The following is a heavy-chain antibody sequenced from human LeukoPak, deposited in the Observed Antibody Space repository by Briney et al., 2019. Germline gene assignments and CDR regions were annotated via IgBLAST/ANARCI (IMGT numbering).Heavy chain of an antibody. D-gene: IGHD5-12*01. Sequence: PGGSLRLSCVASGFTFSSYGMNWVRQAPGKGLEWVAVIWYDGSNKYYADSVKGRFTISRDNSKNTLYLQMNSLRAEDTAVYYCARDRYSGYDFDYWGQGTLVTVSS. J-gene: IGHJ4*02. V-gene: IGHV3-33*01. CDR2: IWYDGSNK. CDR3: ARDRYSGYDFDY. CDR1: GFTFSSYG.